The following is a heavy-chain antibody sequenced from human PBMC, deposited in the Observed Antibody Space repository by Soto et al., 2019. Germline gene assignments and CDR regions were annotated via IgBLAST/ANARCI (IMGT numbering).Heavy chain of an antibody. J-gene: IGHJ5*02. D-gene: IGHD3-10*01. Sequence: QVPLVQSGAEVKKPGSSVTVSCKASGGTFSSYAIHWVRQAPGQGLEWMGGIIPMYGPAKYAPRFQGRDTITADESTTTVYMELTSLTSQDTAVYYCARVTSMVRGVIDNWFDPWGHGTLVTVSS. CDR3: ARVTSMVRGVIDNWFDP. CDR1: GGTFSSYA. V-gene: IGHV1-69*01. CDR2: IIPMYGPA.